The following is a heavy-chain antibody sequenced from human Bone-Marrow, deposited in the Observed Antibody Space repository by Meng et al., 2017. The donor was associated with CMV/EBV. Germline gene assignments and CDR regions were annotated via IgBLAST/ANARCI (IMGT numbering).Heavy chain of an antibody. J-gene: IGHJ3*02. CDR1: GGSISSSSYY. V-gene: IGHV4-39*01. D-gene: IGHD6-13*01. CDR3: ATQVAAAGKGSDDAFDI. CDR2: IYYSGST. Sequence: SETLSLSCTVSGGSISSSSYYWGWIRQPPGKGLEWIGSIYYSGSTNYNPSLKSRVTISVDTSKNQFSLKLSSVTAADTAVYYCATQVAAAGKGSDDAFDIWGQGTMVTVSS.